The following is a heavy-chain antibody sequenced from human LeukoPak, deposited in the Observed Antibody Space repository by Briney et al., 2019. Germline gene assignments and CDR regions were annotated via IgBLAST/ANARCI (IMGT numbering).Heavy chain of an antibody. CDR2: IYTSGSS. CDR3: ARDGGYEGLDY. J-gene: IGHJ4*02. Sequence: IPSETLSLTCTVSGGSISSYYWSWIRQPAGEGLEWIGRIYTSGSSSYNPSLKSRVTISVDTSKNQFSLKLNSVTAADTAVYYCARDGGYEGLDYWGQGTLVTVSS. CDR1: GGSISSYY. V-gene: IGHV4-4*07. D-gene: IGHD3-16*01.